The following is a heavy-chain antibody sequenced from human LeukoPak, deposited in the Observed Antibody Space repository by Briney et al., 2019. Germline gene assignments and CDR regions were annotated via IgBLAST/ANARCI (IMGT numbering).Heavy chain of an antibody. CDR1: GYSINRVYH. CDR2: VHHSGST. Sequence: SETLSLTCSVSGYSINRVYHWGWVRQPPGKGLEWIASVHHSGSTYYNPSLKSRLAISADTSKNQFSLKLDSVTAADTAVYYCARINFNPDYWGQGTLVTVSS. V-gene: IGHV4-38-2*02. D-gene: IGHD1-14*01. J-gene: IGHJ4*02. CDR3: ARINFNPDY.